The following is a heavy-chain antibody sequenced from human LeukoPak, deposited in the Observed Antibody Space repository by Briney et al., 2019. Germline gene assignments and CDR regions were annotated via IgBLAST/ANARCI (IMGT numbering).Heavy chain of an antibody. D-gene: IGHD1-7*01. V-gene: IGHV3-64*01. Sequence: PGGSLRLSCAASGFTFSSYAMHWVRQAPGKGLEYVSAISSNGGSTYYANSVKGRFTISRDNSKNMLYLQMGSLRAEDMAVYYCARGSDWNYRPHYFYMDVWGKGTTVTVSS. CDR1: GFTFSSYA. J-gene: IGHJ6*03. CDR3: ARGSDWNYRPHYFYMDV. CDR2: ISSNGGST.